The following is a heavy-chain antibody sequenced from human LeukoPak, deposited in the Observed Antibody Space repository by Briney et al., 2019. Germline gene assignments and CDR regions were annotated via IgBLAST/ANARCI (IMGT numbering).Heavy chain of an antibody. D-gene: IGHD6-19*01. CDR1: GFTFSSYG. Sequence: GGSLRLSCAASGFTFSSYGMHWVRQAPGKGLEWVAVISYDGSNKYYADSVKGRFTISRDNSKNTLYLQMNSLRAEDTAVYYCARGGSGWFRNWYFDLWGRGTLVTVSS. CDR2: ISYDGSNK. V-gene: IGHV3-30*03. J-gene: IGHJ2*01. CDR3: ARGGSGWFRNWYFDL.